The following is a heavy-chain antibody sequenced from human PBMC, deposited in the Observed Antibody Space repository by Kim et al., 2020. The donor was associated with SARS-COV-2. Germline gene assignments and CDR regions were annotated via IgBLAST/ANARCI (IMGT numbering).Heavy chain of an antibody. CDR1: GFTFSSYW. J-gene: IGHJ6*02. CDR2: IKQDGSEK. V-gene: IGHV3-7*01. Sequence: GGSLRLSCAASGFTFSSYWMSWVRQAPGKGLEWVANIKQDGSEKYYVDSVKGRFTISRDNAKNSLYLQMNSLRAEDTAVYYCARVGGPEYYDFWSGYYMTGNEYYYYGRDVWGQGTTVTVSS. CDR3: ARVGGPEYYDFWSGYYMTGNEYYYYGRDV. D-gene: IGHD3-3*01.